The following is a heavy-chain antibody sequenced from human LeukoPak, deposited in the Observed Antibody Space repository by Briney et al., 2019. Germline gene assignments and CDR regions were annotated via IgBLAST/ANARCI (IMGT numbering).Heavy chain of an antibody. CDR3: ARDRQIAY. J-gene: IGHJ4*02. Sequence: GGSLRLSCAASGFTFSNYWLTWVRQAPGQGLEWVANIKQDGSEKHHVNSVKGRFTISRDNAKNSLYLQMNSLRAEDTAVYYCARDRQIAYWGQGTLVTVSS. CDR2: IKQDGSEK. CDR1: GFTFSNYW. V-gene: IGHV3-7*01.